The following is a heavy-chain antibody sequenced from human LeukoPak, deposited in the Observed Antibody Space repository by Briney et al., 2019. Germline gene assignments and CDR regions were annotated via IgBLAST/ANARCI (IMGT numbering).Heavy chain of an antibody. CDR3: ARKKYSSSWVDY. Sequence: GGSLRLSCAASGFTFSDYYMSWIRQAPGKGLERVSYISSSGSTIYYADSVKGRLTISRDNAKNSLYLQMNSLRAEDTAVYYCARKKYSSSWVDYWGQGTLVTVSS. CDR1: GFTFSDYY. J-gene: IGHJ4*02. CDR2: ISSSGSTI. D-gene: IGHD6-13*01. V-gene: IGHV3-11*01.